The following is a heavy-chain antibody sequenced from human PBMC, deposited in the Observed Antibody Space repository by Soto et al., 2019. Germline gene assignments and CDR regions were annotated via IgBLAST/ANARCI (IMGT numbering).Heavy chain of an antibody. CDR2: IYYSGST. CDR3: ARYLSSSGWYGYYYYHLDV. V-gene: IGHV4-59*08. D-gene: IGHD6-19*01. J-gene: IGHJ6*03. CDR1: GGSISSYY. Sequence: SETLSLTCTVSGGSISSYYWSWIRQPPGKGLEWIGYIYYSGSTNYNPSLKSRVTISVDTSKNQFSLKLSSVTAADTAVYYCARYLSSSGWYGYYYYHLDVWGKGTTVTVSS.